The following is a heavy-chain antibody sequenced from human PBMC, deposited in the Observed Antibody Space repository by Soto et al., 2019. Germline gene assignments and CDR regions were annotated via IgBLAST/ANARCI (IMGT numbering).Heavy chain of an antibody. J-gene: IGHJ5*02. CDR3: ARAGYSITMVRGVIKGVWFDP. CDR2: INPSGGST. CDR1: GYTFTSYY. Sequence: ASVKVSCKASGYTFTSYYMHWVRQAPGQGLEWMGIINPSGGSTSYAQKFQGRVTMTRDTSTSTVYMELSSLRSEDTAVYYCARAGYSITMVRGVIKGVWFDPWGQGTLVTVSS. D-gene: IGHD3-10*01. V-gene: IGHV1-46*01.